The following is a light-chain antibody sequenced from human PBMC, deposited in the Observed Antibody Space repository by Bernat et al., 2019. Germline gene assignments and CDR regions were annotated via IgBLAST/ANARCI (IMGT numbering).Light chain of an antibody. J-gene: IGLJ2*01. Sequence: QSALTQPPSASGSPGQSVTISCTGTSSDVGGYNYVSWYQQHPGKAPKLMIYEVSKRPSGVPDRFSGSKSGNTASLTVSGLQAEDEADYYCSSYAGINNPVGFGGGTKLTVL. CDR1: SSDVGGYNY. CDR3: SSYAGINNPVG. V-gene: IGLV2-8*01. CDR2: EVS.